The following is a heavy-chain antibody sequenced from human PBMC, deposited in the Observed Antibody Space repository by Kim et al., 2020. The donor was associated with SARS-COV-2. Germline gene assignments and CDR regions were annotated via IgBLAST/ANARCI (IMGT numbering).Heavy chain of an antibody. V-gene: IGHV4-34*01. J-gene: IGHJ4*02. CDR1: GGSFSGYY. CDR2: INHSGST. D-gene: IGHD6-19*01. Sequence: ETLSLTCAVYGGSFSGYYWSWIRQPPGKGLEWIGEINHSGSTNYNPSLKSRVTISVDTSKNQFSLKLSSVTAADTAVYYCASEGPGRSGWYGGFDYWGQ. CDR3: ASEGPGRSGWYGGFDY.